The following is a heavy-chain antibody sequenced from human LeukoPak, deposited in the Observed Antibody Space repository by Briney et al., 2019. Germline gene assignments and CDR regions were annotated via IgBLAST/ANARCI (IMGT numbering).Heavy chain of an antibody. CDR1: GFTFSSYA. D-gene: IGHD3-22*01. V-gene: IGHV3-23*01. CDR2: ISGSGGST. Sequence: PGGSLRLSCAASGFTFSSYAMSWVRQAPGKGLEWVSAISGSGGSTYYADSVKGRFTISRDNSKNTLYLQMNSLRAEDTAVYYCAKDDYYDSSGYYRTFDYWGQGTLVTVSS. J-gene: IGHJ4*02. CDR3: AKDDYYDSSGYYRTFDY.